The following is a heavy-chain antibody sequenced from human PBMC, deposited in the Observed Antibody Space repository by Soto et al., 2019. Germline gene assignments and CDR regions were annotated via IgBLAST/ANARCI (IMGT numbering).Heavy chain of an antibody. V-gene: IGHV3-74*01. D-gene: IGHD3-16*01. Sequence: EVQLVESGGGLVQPGGSLRLSCAASGFTFSSYWMHWVRQAPGKGLEWVSRMNMDGNRISYVDSVKGRCTISRDNAKNTFYMEINSATVADTAVYYCVRGDAYRSDGHAFLGRHWGQARLVTLSS. CDR2: MNMDGNRI. J-gene: IGHJ4*02. CDR1: GFTFSSYW. CDR3: VRGDAYRSDGHAFLGRH.